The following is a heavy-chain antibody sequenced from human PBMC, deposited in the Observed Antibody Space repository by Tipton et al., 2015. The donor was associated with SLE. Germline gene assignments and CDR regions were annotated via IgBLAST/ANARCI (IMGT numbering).Heavy chain of an antibody. Sequence: TLSLTCAVSGYSISSGYYWGWIRQPPGKGLEWIGTIFYSGSAYYNPSLKSRVTMSVDTSKNQFSLKLSSVTAADTAVYYCARIRPGHGDPFDFWGQGTLVTVSS. CDR3: ARIRPGHGDPFDF. D-gene: IGHD4-17*01. J-gene: IGHJ4*02. CDR2: IFYSGSA. CDR1: GYSISSGYY. V-gene: IGHV4-38-2*01.